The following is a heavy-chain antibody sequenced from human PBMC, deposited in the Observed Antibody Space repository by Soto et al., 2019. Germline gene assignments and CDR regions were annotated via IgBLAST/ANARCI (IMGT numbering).Heavy chain of an antibody. J-gene: IGHJ6*02. CDR2: ISAYNGNT. D-gene: IGHD6-13*01. CDR3: ARDPGIAAAGTTYYYYGMDV. V-gene: IGHV1-18*04. CDR1: GYTFTSYG. Sequence: ASVKVSCKASGYTFTSYGISWVRQAPGQGLEWMGWISAYNGNTNYAQKLQGRVTMTTDTSTSTVYMELRSLRSDDTAVYYCARDPGIAAAGTTYYYYGMDVWGQGTTVTVSS.